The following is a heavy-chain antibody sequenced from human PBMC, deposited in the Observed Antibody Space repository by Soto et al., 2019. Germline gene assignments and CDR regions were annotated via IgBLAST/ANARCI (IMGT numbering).Heavy chain of an antibody. J-gene: IGHJ6*02. Sequence: GASVKVSCKASGGTFSSYAISWVRQAPGQGLEWMGGIIPIFGTANYAQKFQGRVTITADESTSTAYMELSSLRSEDTAVYYCAHVRVSGYVGRDYYYGMDVWGQGTTVTVSS. CDR2: IIPIFGTA. V-gene: IGHV1-69*13. CDR1: GGTFSSYA. D-gene: IGHD3-3*01. CDR3: AHVRVSGYVGRDYYYGMDV.